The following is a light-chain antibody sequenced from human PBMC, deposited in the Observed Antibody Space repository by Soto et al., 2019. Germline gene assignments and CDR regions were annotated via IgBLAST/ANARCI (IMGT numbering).Light chain of an antibody. Sequence: DIVMTQSPDSLAVSLGERATINCKSSQSVLSSSNNKNYLAWYQQKPGQPPKLLIYWASTRESGVPDRFSGSGSGTDFTLTISSLQAEDVAVYYCQQYYSTPHTFGQGTKVEIK. CDR3: QQYYSTPHT. CDR1: QSVLSSSNNKNY. V-gene: IGKV4-1*01. J-gene: IGKJ1*01. CDR2: WAS.